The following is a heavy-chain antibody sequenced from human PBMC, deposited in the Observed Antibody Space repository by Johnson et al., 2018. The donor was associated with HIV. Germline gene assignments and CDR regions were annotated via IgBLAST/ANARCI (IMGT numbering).Heavy chain of an antibody. CDR1: GFTFDEYA. V-gene: IGHV3-20*04. CDR3: AREANAFDI. Sequence: VQLVESGGGVVRPGGSLRLSCGASGFTFDEYAMSWVRQGPGKGLEWVSGINWNGGRIGYADSVKGRFTISRDNSKNTLYLQMSSLGAEDTAVYYCAREANAFDIWGQGTMVTVSS. CDR2: INWNGGRI. J-gene: IGHJ3*02.